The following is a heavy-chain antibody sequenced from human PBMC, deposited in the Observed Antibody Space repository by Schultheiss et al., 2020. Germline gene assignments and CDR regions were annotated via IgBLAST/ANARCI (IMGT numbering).Heavy chain of an antibody. CDR1: GSTFTSYA. J-gene: IGHJ5*02. Sequence: ASVKVSFKASGSTFTSYAMHWVRQAPGQRLEWMGWINAGNGNTKYSQKFQGRVTITRDTSASTAYMELSSLRSEDTAVYYCARDGGGSYYEYGDWFDPWGQGTLVTVSS. CDR3: ARDGGGSYYEYGDWFDP. V-gene: IGHV1-3*01. CDR2: INAGNGNT. D-gene: IGHD1-26*01.